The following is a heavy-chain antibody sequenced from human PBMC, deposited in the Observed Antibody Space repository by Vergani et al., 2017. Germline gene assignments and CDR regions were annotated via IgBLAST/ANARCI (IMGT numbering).Heavy chain of an antibody. J-gene: IGHJ4*02. Sequence: QLQLQESGPGLVKPSETLSLTCTVSGGSISSSSYYWGWIRQPPGKGLEWIGSIYYSGSTYYNPSLKSRVTISVDTSKNQFSLKLSSVTAADTAVYYCARAGLRYFDWLFEKGEYFDYWGQGTLVTVSS. CDR3: ARAGLRYFDWLFEKGEYFDY. CDR1: GGSISSSSYY. V-gene: IGHV4-39*07. CDR2: IYYSGST. D-gene: IGHD3-9*01.